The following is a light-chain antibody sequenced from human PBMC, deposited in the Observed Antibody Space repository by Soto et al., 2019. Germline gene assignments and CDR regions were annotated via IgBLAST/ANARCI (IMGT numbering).Light chain of an antibody. CDR1: QSISSW. Sequence: ILMTQSPSSLSASTGDRVTITCRASQSISSWLAWYQQKPGEAPKLLIYAASTLQSGVPSRFSGSGSGTDFTLTISCLQYEDFANYYRQQYKSYSTFGQGTKVDIK. CDR3: QQYKSYST. CDR2: AAS. J-gene: IGKJ2*01. V-gene: IGKV1-8*01.